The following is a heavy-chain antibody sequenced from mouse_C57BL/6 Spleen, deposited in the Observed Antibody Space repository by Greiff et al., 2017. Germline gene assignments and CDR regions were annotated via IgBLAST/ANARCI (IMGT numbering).Heavy chain of an antibody. CDR1: GFTFSSYA. Sequence: EVNLVESGGGLVKPGGSLKLSCAASGFTFSSYAMSWVRQTPEKRLEWVATISDGGSYTYYPDNVKGRIIISRDKAKNNLYLQMRHLESEDTAVYYCARDRELLRYYGVWGTGTTVTVSS. CDR2: ISDGGSYT. CDR3: ARDRELLRYYGV. D-gene: IGHD2-1*01. V-gene: IGHV5-4*01. J-gene: IGHJ1*03.